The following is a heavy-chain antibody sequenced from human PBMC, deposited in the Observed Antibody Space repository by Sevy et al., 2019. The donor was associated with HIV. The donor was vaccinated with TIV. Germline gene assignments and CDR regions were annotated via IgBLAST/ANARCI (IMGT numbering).Heavy chain of an antibody. CDR2: IRNKADSNTT. V-gene: IGHV3-72*01. D-gene: IGHD6-13*01. J-gene: IGHJ4*02. CDR1: GFTFSDHY. Sequence: GGSLRLSCAASGFTFSDHYMEWVRQAPGKGLEWVGRIRNKADSNTTEYAASVKGRFTISRDESKNSLYLLMNSRKTEETAVDYCATHAGIAAAGRVFDYWGQGTLVTVSS. CDR3: ATHAGIAAAGRVFDY.